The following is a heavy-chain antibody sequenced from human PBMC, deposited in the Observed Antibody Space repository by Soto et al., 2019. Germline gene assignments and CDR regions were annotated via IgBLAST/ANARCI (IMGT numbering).Heavy chain of an antibody. Sequence: EVQLLESGGGLVQPGGSLRVSCAASGFTFSSYAMTWVRQAPGRGLEWVSAISGSGSSTYYADSERGRFTVSRDNSKNTLYLQMNGLRAEDTAVFYCARVLLWFGDLPQRGANFDSWGQGTLVTVSS. CDR1: GFTFSSYA. D-gene: IGHD3-10*01. J-gene: IGHJ4*02. CDR2: ISGSGSST. CDR3: ARVLLWFGDLPQRGANFDS. V-gene: IGHV3-23*01.